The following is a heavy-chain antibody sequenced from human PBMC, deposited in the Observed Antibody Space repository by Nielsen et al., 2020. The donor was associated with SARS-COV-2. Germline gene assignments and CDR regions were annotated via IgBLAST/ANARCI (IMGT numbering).Heavy chain of an antibody. J-gene: IGHJ3*02. CDR1: GFTFSSYA. CDR3: AKDITTVAHGYCSSTSCSGAFDI. CDR2: ISGSGGST. Sequence: GGSLRLSCAASGFTFSSYAMSWVRQAPGKGLEWVSAISGSGGSTYYADSVKGRFTISRDNSKNTLYLQMNSLRAEDTAVYYCAKDITTVAHGYCSSTSCSGAFDIWGQGTMVTVSS. V-gene: IGHV3-23*01. D-gene: IGHD2-2*01.